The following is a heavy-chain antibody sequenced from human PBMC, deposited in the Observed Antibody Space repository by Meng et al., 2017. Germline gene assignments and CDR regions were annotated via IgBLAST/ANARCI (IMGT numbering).Heavy chain of an antibody. D-gene: IGHD6-19*01. Sequence: SETLSLTCTVSGGSISSGGYYWSWIRQHPGKGLEWIGYIYYSGSTNYNPSLKSRVTMSVDTSNNQFSLMVTSVTAADTAVYYCAKGVKYNSGGQTPFDFWGQGTLVTVSS. CDR3: AKGVKYNSGGQTPFDF. V-gene: IGHV4-31*03. J-gene: IGHJ4*02. CDR2: IYYSGST. CDR1: GGSISSGGYY.